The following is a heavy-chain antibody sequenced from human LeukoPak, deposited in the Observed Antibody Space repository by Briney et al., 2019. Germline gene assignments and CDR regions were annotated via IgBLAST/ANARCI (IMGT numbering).Heavy chain of an antibody. J-gene: IGHJ4*02. CDR3: ATDLIEVDSSGFDVY. Sequence: ASVKVSCKVSGYTLTKLSMNWVRQAPGKGIERRGGFDPEDGETIYAQKFQGRVTMNEDTSTDTAYMALSSLRSEHTAVYYCATDLIEVDSSGFDVYSGQGTLVTVSS. D-gene: IGHD3-22*01. CDR1: GYTLTKLS. CDR2: FDPEDGET. V-gene: IGHV1-24*01.